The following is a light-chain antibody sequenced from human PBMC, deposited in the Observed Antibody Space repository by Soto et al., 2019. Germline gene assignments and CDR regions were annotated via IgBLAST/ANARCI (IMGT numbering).Light chain of an antibody. Sequence: QSALTQPASVSGSPGQSITISCTGTSSDGGSYNYVSWYQHHPVKAPKLMIYEVSNRPSGVSNRFSGSKSGNTASLTISGLQAEDEADYYCTSYTSSSIHYVFGTGTKLTVL. CDR1: SSDGGSYNY. V-gene: IGLV2-14*01. CDR2: EVS. CDR3: TSYTSSSIHYV. J-gene: IGLJ1*01.